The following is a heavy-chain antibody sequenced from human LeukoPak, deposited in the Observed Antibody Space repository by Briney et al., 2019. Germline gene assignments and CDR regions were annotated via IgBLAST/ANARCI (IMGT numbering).Heavy chain of an antibody. D-gene: IGHD6-6*01. CDR3: ARTLIEYSVSSCYSDY. J-gene: IGHJ4*02. CDR1: GFTYTKHA. CDR2: ISYDGSNK. V-gene: IGHV3-30*04. Sequence: PGGSLRLSCAASGFTYTKHAMHWVRQAPGKGLEWVAVISYDGSNKKYADSVKGRFTISRDNSKNTLYLQMNSLRAEDTAVYYCARTLIEYSVSSCYSDYWGQGTLVTVSS.